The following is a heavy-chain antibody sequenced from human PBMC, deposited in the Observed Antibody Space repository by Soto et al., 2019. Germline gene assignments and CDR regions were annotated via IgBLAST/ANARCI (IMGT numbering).Heavy chain of an antibody. CDR1: GGSIXSYY. D-gene: IGHD2-2*02. V-gene: IGHV4-59*08. CDR3: ARQVPAAIYYYYYYMDV. CDR2: IYYSGST. Sequence: SETLSLTCTFSGGSIXSYYWSLIRQLPGKGLEWIGYIYYSGSTNYNPSLKSRVTISVDTSKNQFSLKLSSVTAADTAVYYCARQVPAAIYYYYYYMDVWGKGTTVTVSS. J-gene: IGHJ6*03.